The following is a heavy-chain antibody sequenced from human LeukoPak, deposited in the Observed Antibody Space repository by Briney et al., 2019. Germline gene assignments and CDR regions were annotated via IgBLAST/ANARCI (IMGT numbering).Heavy chain of an antibody. D-gene: IGHD3-22*01. Sequence: ASETLSLTCTVSGGSISSYYWSWIRQPPGKGLEWIGYIYYSGSTNYNPSLKSRVTISVDTSKNQFSLKLSSVTAADTAVYYCARTHRESYYDSSGRLDYWGQGTLVTVSS. CDR3: ARTHRESYYDSSGRLDY. J-gene: IGHJ4*02. CDR2: IYYSGST. CDR1: GGSISSYY. V-gene: IGHV4-59*01.